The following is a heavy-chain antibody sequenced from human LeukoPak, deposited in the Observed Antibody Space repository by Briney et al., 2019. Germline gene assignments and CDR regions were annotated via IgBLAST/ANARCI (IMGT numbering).Heavy chain of an antibody. Sequence: ASVKVSCKASGYTFTTYGMNWVRQAPGQGLEWMGWINTDTGNPTYAQGFTGRFVFSLDTSVSTAYLQISSLKAEDTAVYYCARTTAICSSTSCYRWGFDYWGQGTLVTVSS. D-gene: IGHD2-2*02. CDR2: INTDTGNP. CDR1: GYTFTTYG. J-gene: IGHJ4*02. V-gene: IGHV7-4-1*02. CDR3: ARTTAICSSTSCYRWGFDY.